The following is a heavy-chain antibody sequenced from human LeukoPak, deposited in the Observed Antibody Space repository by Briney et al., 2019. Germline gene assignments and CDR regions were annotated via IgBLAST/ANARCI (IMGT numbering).Heavy chain of an antibody. D-gene: IGHD2-2*01. CDR3: ARLQYGSGTSCYWFDP. V-gene: IGHV4-30-2*01. J-gene: IGHJ5*02. CDR2: IYYTGST. Sequence: SHTLSLTCDVSVRPISRGLYSWSWIRQPLARVVVWIGYIYYTGSTYYNPSVQSRLTISVDTSKNQFSRRLSSVTAADTAVYYCARLQYGSGTSCYWFDPWGQGTLVTVSS. CDR1: VRPISRGLYS.